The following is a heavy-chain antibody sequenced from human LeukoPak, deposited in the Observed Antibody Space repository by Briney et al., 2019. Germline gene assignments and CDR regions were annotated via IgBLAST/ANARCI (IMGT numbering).Heavy chain of an antibody. CDR3: ANARAAADY. CDR2: ISGSGDNT. D-gene: IGHD6-13*01. V-gene: IGHV3-23*01. CDR1: GFTFSSYA. Sequence: GGSLRLSCAASGFTFSSYAMSWVRQAPGKGLEWVSAISGSGDNTYYADSVKGRFTISRDNAKNTLYLQMNSLRAEDTAVYYCANARAAADYWGQGTLVTVSS. J-gene: IGHJ4*02.